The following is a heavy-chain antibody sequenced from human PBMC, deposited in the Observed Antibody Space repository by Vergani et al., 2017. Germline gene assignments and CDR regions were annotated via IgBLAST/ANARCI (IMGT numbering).Heavy chain of an antibody. V-gene: IGHV5-51*01. D-gene: IGHD2-2*01. CDR1: GYSFTSYW. CDR2: IYPGDSDT. CDR3: AGQVTLDCSSTSCLSYYYYMDV. Sequence: EVQLVQSGAEVKKPGESLKISCKGSGYSFTSYWIGWVRQMPGKGLEWMGIIYPGDSDTRYSPSFQGQVTISADKSISTAYLQWSSLKASDTAMYYWAGQVTLDCSSTSCLSYYYYMDVWGKGTTVTVSS. J-gene: IGHJ6*03.